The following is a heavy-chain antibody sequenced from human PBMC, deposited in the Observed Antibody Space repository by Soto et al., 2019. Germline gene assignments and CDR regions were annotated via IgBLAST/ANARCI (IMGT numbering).Heavy chain of an antibody. CDR1: GYTFTSYG. D-gene: IGHD3-10*01. CDR2: ISAYNGNT. Sequence: QVQLVQSGAEVKKPGASVKVSCKASGYTFTSYGISWVRQAPGQGLEWMGWISAYNGNTNYAQKLQGRVTMTTDTSTSTAYMEPRSLRSDDTAVYYCARDRSALLWFGELSHYYYYYGMDVWGQGTTVTVSS. J-gene: IGHJ6*02. CDR3: ARDRSALLWFGELSHYYYYYGMDV. V-gene: IGHV1-18*04.